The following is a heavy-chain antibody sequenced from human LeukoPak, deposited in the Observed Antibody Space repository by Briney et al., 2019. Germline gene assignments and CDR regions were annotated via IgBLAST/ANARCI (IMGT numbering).Heavy chain of an antibody. CDR1: GFIASRYW. CDR3: ARQRPNLDWYFDL. J-gene: IGHJ2*01. Sequence: PGGSLRLSCAASGFIASRYWMCWVRQAPGKGLEWVSGINWNGGSTGYADSVKGRFTISRDNAKNSLYLQMNSLRAEDTALYHCARQRPNLDWYFDLWGRGTLVTVSS. V-gene: IGHV3-20*01. CDR2: INWNGGST.